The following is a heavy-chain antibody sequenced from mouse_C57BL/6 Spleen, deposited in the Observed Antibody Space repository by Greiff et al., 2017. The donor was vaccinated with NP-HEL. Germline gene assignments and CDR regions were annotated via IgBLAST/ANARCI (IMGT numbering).Heavy chain of an antibody. Sequence: EVQVVESGGGLVQPGGSLSLSCAASGFTFTDYYMSWVRQPPGKALEWLGFIRNKANGYTTEYSASVKGRFTISRDNSQSILYLQMNALRAEDSATYYCARYSPDGYYVGAMDYWGQGTSVTVSS. D-gene: IGHD2-3*01. J-gene: IGHJ4*01. CDR2: IRNKANGYTT. V-gene: IGHV7-3*01. CDR1: GFTFTDYY. CDR3: ARYSPDGYYVGAMDY.